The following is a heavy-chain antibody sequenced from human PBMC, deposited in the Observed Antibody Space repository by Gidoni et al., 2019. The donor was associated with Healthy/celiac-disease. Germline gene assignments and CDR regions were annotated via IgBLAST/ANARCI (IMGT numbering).Heavy chain of an antibody. D-gene: IGHD1-26*01. Sequence: EVQLVESGVGLVKPGGSLRLSCAASGFTFSSYSMNWVRQAPGKGLEWGSSISSSSSYIYYADSVKGRFTISRDNAKNSLYLQMNSLRAEDTAVHYCARVGAQPAWFDPWGQGTLVTVSS. J-gene: IGHJ5*02. CDR3: ARVGAQPAWFDP. CDR2: ISSSSSYI. V-gene: IGHV3-21*01. CDR1: GFTFSSYS.